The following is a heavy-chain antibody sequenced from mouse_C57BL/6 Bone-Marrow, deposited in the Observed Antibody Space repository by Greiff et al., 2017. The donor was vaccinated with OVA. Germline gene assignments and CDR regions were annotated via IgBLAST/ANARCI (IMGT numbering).Heavy chain of an antibody. D-gene: IGHD1-1*02. CDR2: IYPRSGNT. CDR1: GYTFTSYG. CDR3: AGWGYGGPAWFAY. Sequence: QVQLKESGAELARPGASVKLSCKASGYTFTSYGISWVKQRTGQGLEWIGEIYPRSGNTYYNEKFKGKATLTADKSSSTAYMELRSLTSEDSAVYFCAGWGYGGPAWFAYWGQGTLVTVSA. V-gene: IGHV1-81*01. J-gene: IGHJ3*01.